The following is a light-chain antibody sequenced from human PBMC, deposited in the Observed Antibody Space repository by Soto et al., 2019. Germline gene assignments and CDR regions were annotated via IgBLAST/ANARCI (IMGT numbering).Light chain of an antibody. J-gene: IGLJ3*02. CDR1: SSDVGNYNY. V-gene: IGLV2-11*01. Sequence: QSALTQPHSVSGSPGQSVTISCSGTSSDVGNYNYVSWYQHHPGKAPKLMIYDVTTRPSGVPDRFSGSKSGNTASLTIFGLQAEDEADFYCCSYAGSYTWVFGGGTKLTVL. CDR3: CSYAGSYTWV. CDR2: DVT.